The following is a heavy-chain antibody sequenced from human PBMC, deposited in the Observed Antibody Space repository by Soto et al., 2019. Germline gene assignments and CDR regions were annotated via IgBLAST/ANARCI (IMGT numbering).Heavy chain of an antibody. CDR2: IYSSGST. V-gene: IGHV4-31*03. D-gene: IGHD3-3*01. Sequence: QVQLQESGPGLVKPSQTLSLICTVSAGSISSGGFYWSWIRQHPGKGLESIGYIYSSGSTYYNPSVKSRITISIDTSKNQFSLNLNSVTAADTAMYYGARGIFGVGPEYWGQGTLVTVSS. J-gene: IGHJ4*02. CDR3: ARGIFGVGPEY. CDR1: AGSISSGGFY.